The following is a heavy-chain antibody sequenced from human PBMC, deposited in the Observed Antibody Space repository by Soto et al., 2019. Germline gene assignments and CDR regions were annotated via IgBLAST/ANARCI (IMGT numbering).Heavy chain of an antibody. CDR2: IFYSGNT. CDR1: GGSISNPIYY. J-gene: IGHJ5*01. Sequence: QLQLQESGPGLVKPSETLSLTCTVSGGSISNPIYYWAWIRQPPGKGLEWIGSIFYSGNTYYNPAPKGRVTLAGDTVQNQFSLKLSSVDAADTAVYYCSGRTSLTSGEIFSWGLSGYNWVDPWGRGTLVTVSS. CDR3: SGRTSLTSGEIFSWGLSGYNWVDP. V-gene: IGHV4-39*01. D-gene: IGHD3-3*01.